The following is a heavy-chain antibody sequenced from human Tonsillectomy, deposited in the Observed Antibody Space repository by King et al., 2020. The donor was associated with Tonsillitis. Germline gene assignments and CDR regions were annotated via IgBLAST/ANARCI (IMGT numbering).Heavy chain of an antibody. Sequence: VQLVESGAEVKKPGASVKVSCKASGYTFTGYYMHWVRQAPGQGLEWMGWINPNSGGTNYAQKFQCRVTMTRATSISTAYMELSRLRSDDTAVYYCAREPYSSSWDDAFDIWGQGTMVTVSS. CDR1: GYTFTGYY. CDR3: AREPYSSSWDDAFDI. V-gene: IGHV1-2*02. D-gene: IGHD6-13*01. CDR2: INPNSGGT. J-gene: IGHJ3*02.